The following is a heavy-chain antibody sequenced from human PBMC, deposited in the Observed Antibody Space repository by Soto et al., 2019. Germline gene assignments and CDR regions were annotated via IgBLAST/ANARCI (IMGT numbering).Heavy chain of an antibody. Sequence: PSETLSLTCAVSSGSISSSNWWSWVRQPPGKGLEWIGEIYHSGSTNYNPSLKSRVTISVDKSKNQFSLKLSSVTAADTAVYYCERSERYGDYCNFDYWGQGTLVTVSS. D-gene: IGHD4-17*01. CDR3: ERSERYGDYCNFDY. J-gene: IGHJ4*02. V-gene: IGHV4-4*02. CDR1: SGSISSSNW. CDR2: IYHSGST.